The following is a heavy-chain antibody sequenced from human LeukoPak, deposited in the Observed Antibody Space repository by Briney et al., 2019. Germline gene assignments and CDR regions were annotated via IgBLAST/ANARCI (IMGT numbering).Heavy chain of an antibody. CDR2: ISDRGDST. Sequence: PGGSLRLSCAASGFSVTTYAMGWVRQAPGKGLEWVSVISDRGDSTHYADSVKGRFTISRDSSKNTLYLQMNSLRGEDTAVYYCARDRSGSYFDYWGQGTLVTVSS. CDR3: ARDRSGSYFDY. J-gene: IGHJ4*02. CDR1: GFSVTTYA. V-gene: IGHV3-23*01. D-gene: IGHD1-26*01.